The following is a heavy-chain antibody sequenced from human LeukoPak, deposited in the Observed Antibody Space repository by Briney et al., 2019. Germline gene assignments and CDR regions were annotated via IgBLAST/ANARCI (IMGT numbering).Heavy chain of an antibody. CDR1: GYTFTSYD. Sequence: GASVKVSCKASGYTFTSYDINWVRQAPGQGLEWMGWMNPNSGNTGYPQKFQGRVTMTRNTSISTAYMELSSLRSEDTAVYYCARCATVTSDYWGQGTLVTVSS. CDR3: ARCATVTSDY. D-gene: IGHD4-17*01. CDR2: MNPNSGNT. V-gene: IGHV1-8*01. J-gene: IGHJ4*02.